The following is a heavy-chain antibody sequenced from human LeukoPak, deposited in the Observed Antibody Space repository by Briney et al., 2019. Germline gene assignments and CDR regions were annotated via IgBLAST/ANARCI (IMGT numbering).Heavy chain of an antibody. J-gene: IGHJ2*01. D-gene: IGHD2-15*01. CDR1: GGSISSGGYY. V-gene: IGHV4-30-2*01. CDR3: ARHSPQGTPKWYFDL. CDR2: IYHSGST. Sequence: SETLSLTCTVSGGSISSGGYYWSWIRQPPGKGLEWIGYIYHSGSTYYNPSLKSRVTISVDRSKNQFSLKLSSVTAADTAVYYCARHSPQGTPKWYFDLWGRGTLVTVTS.